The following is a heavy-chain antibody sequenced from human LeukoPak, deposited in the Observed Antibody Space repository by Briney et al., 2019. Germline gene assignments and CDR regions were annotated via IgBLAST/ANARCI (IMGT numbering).Heavy chain of an antibody. V-gene: IGHV3-7*03. CDR2: IKEDGSKK. J-gene: IGHJ4*02. D-gene: IGHD3-22*01. CDR3: ATPLDYYDSSGYHQGGD. Sequence: GGSLRLSCTASGFTFGDYAMSWIRQAPGKGLEWVANIKEDGSKKNYVDSLKGRFTISRDNAKNSLYLQMNSLRAEDTAVYYCATPLDYYDSSGYHQGGDWGQGTLVTVSS. CDR1: GFTFGDYA.